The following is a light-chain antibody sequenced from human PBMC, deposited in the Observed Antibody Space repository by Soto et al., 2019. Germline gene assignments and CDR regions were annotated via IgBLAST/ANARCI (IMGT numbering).Light chain of an antibody. CDR1: SSNIGAGYE. V-gene: IGLV1-40*01. CDR3: QSYDSSLSGYV. CDR2: ENN. Sequence: QSVLTQPPSVSGAPGQRVTISCTGSSSNIGAGYEAHWYQQVPGTAPKLLIYENNNRPSGVPDRFSGSKSGTSASLAITGLQAEDEAEYYCQSYDSSLSGYVFGTGPKLTVL. J-gene: IGLJ1*01.